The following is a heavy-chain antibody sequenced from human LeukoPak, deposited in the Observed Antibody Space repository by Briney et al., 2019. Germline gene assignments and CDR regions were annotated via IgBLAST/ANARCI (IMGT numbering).Heavy chain of an antibody. D-gene: IGHD6-19*01. Sequence: ASVKVSCKASGYTFTDYYTHWVRQDPGQGLEWMGWINPNSGYTNFAQNFQGRVSMTRDTSISTAYMDLISLRSDDTAVYYCARSSGWYPVDYWGQGTLVSVSS. CDR1: GYTFTDYY. V-gene: IGHV1-2*02. CDR3: ARSSGWYPVDY. J-gene: IGHJ4*02. CDR2: INPNSGYT.